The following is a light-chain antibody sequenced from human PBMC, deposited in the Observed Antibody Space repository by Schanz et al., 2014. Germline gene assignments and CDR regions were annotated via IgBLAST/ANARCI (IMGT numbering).Light chain of an antibody. Sequence: EIVLTQSPGTLSLSPGERATLSCRASQSISSKYFAWYQQRPGQAPRLLIYGASSRATGIPDRFSGSGSGTDFTLTISRLEPEDFAVYYCQQYGNSPLGTFGQGTEVESK. CDR1: QSISSKY. J-gene: IGKJ1*01. V-gene: IGKV3-20*01. CDR3: QQYGNSPLGT. CDR2: GAS.